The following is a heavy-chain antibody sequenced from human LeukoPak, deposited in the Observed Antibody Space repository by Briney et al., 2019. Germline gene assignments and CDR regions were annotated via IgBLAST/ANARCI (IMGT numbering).Heavy chain of an antibody. J-gene: IGHJ4*02. CDR3: ARAPFSTVTTSGDY. V-gene: IGHV3-30*03. CDR1: GFTFSNYG. D-gene: IGHD4-11*01. Sequence: GRSLRLSCAASGFTFSNYGIHWVRQAPGKGLEWVAVISYDGSKNYFADSVKGRFTISRDNSKNTLYLQMNSLRTEDTAVYYCARAPFSTVTTSGDYWGQGTLVTVSS. CDR2: ISYDGSKN.